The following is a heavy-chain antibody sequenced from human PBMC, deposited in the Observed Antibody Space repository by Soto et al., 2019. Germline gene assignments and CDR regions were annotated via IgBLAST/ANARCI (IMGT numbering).Heavy chain of an antibody. Sequence: ASVKVSCKASGYTFTSYAMHWVRQAPGQRLEWMGWINAGNGNTKYSQKFQGRVTITRDTSASTAYMELSSLRSEDTAVYYCAFHLGSDYYYYGMDVWGQGTTVTVS. CDR2: INAGNGNT. CDR3: AFHLGSDYYYYGMDV. J-gene: IGHJ6*02. D-gene: IGHD3-10*01. CDR1: GYTFTSYA. V-gene: IGHV1-3*01.